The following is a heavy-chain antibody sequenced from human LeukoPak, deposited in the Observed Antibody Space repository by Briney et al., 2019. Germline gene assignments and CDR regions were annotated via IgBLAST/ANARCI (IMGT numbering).Heavy chain of an antibody. CDR3: ARVPPSAHQLLSSDY. J-gene: IGHJ4*02. D-gene: IGHD2-2*01. V-gene: IGHV1-18*04. Sequence: GASVKVSCKTSGYTFTNYGISWVRQAPGQGLEWMSWISANNGETRYAQNFQGRVTMTTDTSTTTAYMELRSLRSDDTAVYYCARVPPSAHQLLSSDYWGQGTQVTASS. CDR1: GYTFTNYG. CDR2: ISANNGET.